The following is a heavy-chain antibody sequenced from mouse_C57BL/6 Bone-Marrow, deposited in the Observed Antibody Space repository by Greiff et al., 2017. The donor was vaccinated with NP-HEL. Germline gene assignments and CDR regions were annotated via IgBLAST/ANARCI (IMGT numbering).Heavy chain of an antibody. D-gene: IGHD2-2*01. CDR3: ARYPFYYGYDGWYFDV. Sequence: EVMLVESGGGLVQPGGSLSLSCAASGFTFTDYYMSWVRQPPGKALEWLGFIRNKANGYTTEYSASVKGRFTISRDNSQSILYLQMNALRAEDSATYYCARYPFYYGYDGWYFDVWGTGTTVTVSS. J-gene: IGHJ1*03. CDR2: IRNKANGYTT. CDR1: GFTFTDYY. V-gene: IGHV7-3*01.